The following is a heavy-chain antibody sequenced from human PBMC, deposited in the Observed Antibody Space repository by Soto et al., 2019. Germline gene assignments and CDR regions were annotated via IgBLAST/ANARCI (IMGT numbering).Heavy chain of an antibody. CDR2: IGTAGDT. CDR1: GFTFSSYD. D-gene: IGHD3-16*01. Sequence: EVQLVESGGDLVQPGGSLRLSCAASGFTFSSYDFHWVRQATGKGLEWVSGIGTAGDTYYAGSVKGCFIMSRENAKNSLYLQMNSLRAGDTAVYYCTRGADGFDYWGQGTLVTVSS. CDR3: TRGADGFDY. J-gene: IGHJ4*02. V-gene: IGHV3-13*01.